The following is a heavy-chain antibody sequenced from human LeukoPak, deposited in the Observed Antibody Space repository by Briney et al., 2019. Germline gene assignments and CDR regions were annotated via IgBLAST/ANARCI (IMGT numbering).Heavy chain of an antibody. D-gene: IGHD4-11*01. V-gene: IGHV3-15*01. CDR1: GFTFSNAW. CDR2: IKSKTDGGTT. CDR3: TTFYSNYKSLRVYYFDY. Sequence: GGSLRLSCAASGFTFSNAWMSWVRQAPGKGLEWVGRIKSKTDGGTTDYAAPVKGRFTISRDDSKNTLYLQMNSPKTEDTAVYYCTTFYSNYKSLRVYYFDYWGQGTLVTVSS. J-gene: IGHJ4*02.